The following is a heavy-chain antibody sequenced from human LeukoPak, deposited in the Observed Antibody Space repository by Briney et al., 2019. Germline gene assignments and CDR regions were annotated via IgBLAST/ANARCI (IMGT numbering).Heavy chain of an antibody. D-gene: IGHD3-22*01. CDR1: GASISDYY. J-gene: IGHJ4*02. Sequence: PSETLSLTCTVSGASISDYYWSWIRQPPGKGLEWIGYIYYSGSTYYNPSLKSRVTISVDTSKNQFSLKLSSVTAADTAVYYCARLSDDSSGYYYVDYWGQGTLVTVSS. V-gene: IGHV4-30-4*01. CDR3: ARLSDDSSGYYYVDY. CDR2: IYYSGST.